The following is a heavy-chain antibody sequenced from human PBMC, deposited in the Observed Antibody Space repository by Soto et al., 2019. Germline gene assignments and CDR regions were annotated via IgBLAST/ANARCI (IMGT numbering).Heavy chain of an antibody. D-gene: IGHD2-15*01. Sequence: EVQLVESGGGLVQPGGSLRLSCAASGFTFSDHYMDWVRQAPGKGLEWVGRTRNKANSYTTEYAASGKGRFTISRDDSKNSLYLQMNSLKTEDTAVYYCARVGRYCSGGSCYSDWYFDLWGRGTLVTVSS. CDR2: TRNKANSYTT. CDR3: ARVGRYCSGGSCYSDWYFDL. V-gene: IGHV3-72*01. CDR1: GFTFSDHY. J-gene: IGHJ2*01.